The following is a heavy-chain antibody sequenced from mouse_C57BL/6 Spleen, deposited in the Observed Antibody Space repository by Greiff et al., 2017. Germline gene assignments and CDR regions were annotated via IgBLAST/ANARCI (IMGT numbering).Heavy chain of an antibody. D-gene: IGHD1-1*01. CDR3: TTYYGSRFAY. V-gene: IGHV14-4*01. CDR2: IDPENGDT. CDR1: GFNIQDAY. J-gene: IGHJ3*01. Sequence: EVQLQQSGAELVRPGASVKLSCTASGFNIQDAYMHWVKQRPEQGLEWIGWIDPENGDTEYASKFQGKATITADTSSNTAYLQLSSLTSEDTAVYYCTTYYGSRFAYWGQGTLVTVSA.